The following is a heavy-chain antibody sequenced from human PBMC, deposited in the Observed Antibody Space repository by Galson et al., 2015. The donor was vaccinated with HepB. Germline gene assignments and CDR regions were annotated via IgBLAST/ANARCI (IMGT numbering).Heavy chain of an antibody. J-gene: IGHJ4*02. CDR2: IIPILGIA. D-gene: IGHD3-22*01. CDR3: ARLYDSSDAYYFDY. CDR1: GGTFSSYT. V-gene: IGHV1-69*02. Sequence: SVKVSCKASGGTFSSYTISWVRQAPGQGLEWMGRIIPILGIANYAQKFQGRVTITADKSTSTAYMELSSLRSEDTAVYYCARLYDSSDAYYFDYWGQGTLVTVSS.